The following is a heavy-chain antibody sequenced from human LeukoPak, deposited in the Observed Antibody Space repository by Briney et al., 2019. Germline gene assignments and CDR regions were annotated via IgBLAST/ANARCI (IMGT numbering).Heavy chain of an antibody. D-gene: IGHD1-26*01. CDR2: ISGSGGST. Sequence: GGSLRLSCAASGFTFNSRAMSWVRQAPGKGLEWVSAISGSGGSTYYADSVKGRFTISRDNSRDTLYLQMNSLRAEDTAVYYCAKDLSYYLTEFDYWGQGTLVTVSS. CDR1: GFTFNSRA. J-gene: IGHJ4*02. CDR3: AKDLSYYLTEFDY. V-gene: IGHV3-23*01.